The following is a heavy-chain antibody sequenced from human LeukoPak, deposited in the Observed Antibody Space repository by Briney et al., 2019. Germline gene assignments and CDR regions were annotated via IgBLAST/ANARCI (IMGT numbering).Heavy chain of an antibody. Sequence: SETLSLTCTVSGGSISSYYWSWIRQPPGKGLEWIGYNYDSGSTNYNPSLKSRVTISVDTSKNQFSLKLSSLTAADTAVYYCARNGGGWSFDYWGQGTLVTVSS. CDR3: ARNGGGWSFDY. D-gene: IGHD6-19*01. J-gene: IGHJ4*02. V-gene: IGHV4-59*08. CDR2: NYDSGST. CDR1: GGSISSYY.